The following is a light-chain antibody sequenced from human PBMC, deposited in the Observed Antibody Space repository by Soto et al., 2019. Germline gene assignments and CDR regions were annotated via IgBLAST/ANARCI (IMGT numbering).Light chain of an antibody. CDR1: QSIDNY. J-gene: IGKJ5*01. CDR3: QQSYTIPST. CDR2: DAS. V-gene: IGKV1-39*01. Sequence: DIQMTQSPSSLSASVGDRVTITCRASQSIDNYLNWYHQKPGKAPKLLIYDASNLQSGAPSRFSGSGSGTEFTLTISSLLPEDFATYYCQQSYTIPSTFGQGTRVDIK.